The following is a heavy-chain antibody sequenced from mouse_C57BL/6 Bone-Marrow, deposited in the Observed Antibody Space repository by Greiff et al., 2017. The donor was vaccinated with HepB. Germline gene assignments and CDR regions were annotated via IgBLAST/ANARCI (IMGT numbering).Heavy chain of an antibody. Sequence: QVHVKQPGAELVMPGASVKLSCKASGYTFTSYWMHWVKQRPGQGLEWIGEIDPSDSYTNYNQKFKGKSTLTVDKSSSTAYMQLSSLTSEDSAVYYCARRLYYYGSSFYFDYWGQGTTLTVSS. CDR1: GYTFTSYW. V-gene: IGHV1-69*01. CDR2: IDPSDSYT. CDR3: ARRLYYYGSSFYFDY. J-gene: IGHJ2*01. D-gene: IGHD1-1*01.